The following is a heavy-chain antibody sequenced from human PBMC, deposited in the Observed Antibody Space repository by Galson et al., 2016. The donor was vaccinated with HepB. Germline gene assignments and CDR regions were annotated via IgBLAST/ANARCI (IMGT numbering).Heavy chain of an antibody. V-gene: IGHV4-34*01. J-gene: IGHJ3*02. CDR2: IGQSGST. D-gene: IGHD3-9*01. CDR1: GGSFSTYS. CDR3: ARRIPQPHSTGYWSHVFDI. Sequence: SETLSLTCAVYGGSFSTYSWNWIRQSPGKGLEWIGEIGQSGSTNYNPSLKSRVTISVDTSKTQFSLNLNSVTAADTAEYSCARRIPQPHSTGYWSHVFDIWGQGTRVTVS.